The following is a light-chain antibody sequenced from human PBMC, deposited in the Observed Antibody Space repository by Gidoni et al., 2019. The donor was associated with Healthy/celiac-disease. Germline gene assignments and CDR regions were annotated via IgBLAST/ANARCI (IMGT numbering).Light chain of an antibody. CDR3: NSRDSSGNLYV. J-gene: IGLJ1*01. V-gene: IGLV3-19*01. CDR2: GKN. Sequence: WYQQKPGQAPVLVIYGKNNRPSGIPDRFSGSSSGNTASLTITGAQAEDEADYYCNSRDSSGNLYVFGTGTKVTVL.